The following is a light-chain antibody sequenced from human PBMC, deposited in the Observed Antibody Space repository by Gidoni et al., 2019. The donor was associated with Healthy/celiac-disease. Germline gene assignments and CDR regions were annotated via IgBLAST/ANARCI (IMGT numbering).Light chain of an antibody. V-gene: IGKV1-39*01. J-gene: IGKJ3*01. CDR1: QSISSY. CDR2: AAS. Sequence: DIQMTQSPSSLSASVGDRVTITCRASQSISSYLNWYQQKPGKAPKLLIYAASSLPSGVPSRFSGSGSGTDFPLTLSRLPPDDFATYYCQQSYSTPFTFGPGTKVDIK. CDR3: QQSYSTPFT.